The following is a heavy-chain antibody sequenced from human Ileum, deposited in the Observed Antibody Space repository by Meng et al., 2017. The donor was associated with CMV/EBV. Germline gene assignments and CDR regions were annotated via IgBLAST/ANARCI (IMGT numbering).Heavy chain of an antibody. J-gene: IGHJ5*02. CDR3: ARRIREVREISWENWLAP. CDR2: ICGTGTT. D-gene: IGHD3-10*01. V-gene: IGHV4-4*07. Sequence: VLARRAGHGLVRPSETRSLPCTVSGDALSTSSWNWIRQSAGSRLEWIGRICGTGTTNYNPSFKSRVTLSLDKSKNQFSLKLSSVTAADTAVYYCARRIREVREISWENWLAPWGQGTLVTVSS. CDR1: GDALSTSS.